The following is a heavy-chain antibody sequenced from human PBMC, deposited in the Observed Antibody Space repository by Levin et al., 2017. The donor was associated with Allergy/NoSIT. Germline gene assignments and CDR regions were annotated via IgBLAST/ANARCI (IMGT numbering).Heavy chain of an antibody. CDR3: ARLKSDTYGSGTYVFDY. V-gene: IGHV4-39*01. D-gene: IGHD3-10*01. CDR2: IYFSGIS. Sequence: KPSETLSLTCTVSGASIRSDGYYWGWIRQPPGEGLDWIGNIYFSGISYYNPSLKSRVTMSVDTSKNQFSLKLSSVTAADTAVYYCARLKSDTYGSGTYVFDYWGQGTLVTVSS. CDR1: GASIRSDGYY. J-gene: IGHJ4*02.